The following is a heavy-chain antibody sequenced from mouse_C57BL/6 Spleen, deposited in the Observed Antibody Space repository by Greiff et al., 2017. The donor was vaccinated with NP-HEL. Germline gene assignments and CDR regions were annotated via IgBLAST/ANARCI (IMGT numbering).Heavy chain of an antibody. J-gene: IGHJ2*01. CDR1: GFNITDDY. Sequence: EVQLQQSGAELVRPGASVKLSCTASGFNITDDYMHWVKQRPEQGLEWIGWIDPENGDTEYASKFQGKATITADTSSNTAYLQLSSLTSEDTAVYYCTTEGYDYDVYYWGQGTTLTVSS. CDR2: IDPENGDT. CDR3: TTEGYDYDVYY. D-gene: IGHD2-4*01. V-gene: IGHV14-4*01.